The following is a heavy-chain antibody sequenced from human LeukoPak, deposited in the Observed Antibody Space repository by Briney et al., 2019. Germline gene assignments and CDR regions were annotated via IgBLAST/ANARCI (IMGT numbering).Heavy chain of an antibody. J-gene: IGHJ3*02. V-gene: IGHV1-2*04. Sequence: ASVKVSCKASGYTFTGYYMHWVRQAPGQGLEWMGWINPNSGGTNYAQKFQGWVTMTRDTSISTAYMELSRLRSDDTAVYYCARALGGPGGDDAFDIWGQGTMVTVSS. CDR2: INPNSGGT. D-gene: IGHD2-15*01. CDR3: ARALGGPGGDDAFDI. CDR1: GYTFTGYY.